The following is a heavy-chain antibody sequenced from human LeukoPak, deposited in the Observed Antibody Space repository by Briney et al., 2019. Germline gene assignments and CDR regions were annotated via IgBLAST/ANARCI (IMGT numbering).Heavy chain of an antibody. D-gene: IGHD4-23*01. CDR1: GYTFTSYD. CDR3: ARAAGGNDFDS. J-gene: IGHJ4*02. V-gene: IGHV1-8*02. Sequence: ASVKVSCKASGYTFTSYDINWVRQATGQGLEGMGWMNPNSGNTGYETKFQGSVTITRTPSLSTAYMELSSLRSEDTAVYYCARAAGGNDFDSWGQGTLVTVSS. CDR2: MNPNSGNT.